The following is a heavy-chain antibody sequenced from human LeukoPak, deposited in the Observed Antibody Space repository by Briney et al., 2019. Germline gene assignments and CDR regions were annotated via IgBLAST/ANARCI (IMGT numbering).Heavy chain of an antibody. CDR1: GGSSSGYY. Sequence: SETLSLTCAVYGGSSSGYYWSWIRQPPGKGLEWIGEINHSGSTNYNPSLKSRVTISVDTSKNQFSLKLSSVTAADTAVYYCARRICRGGSCYSIDYWGQGTLVTVSS. J-gene: IGHJ4*02. V-gene: IGHV4-34*01. CDR3: ARRICRGGSCYSIDY. D-gene: IGHD2-15*01. CDR2: INHSGST.